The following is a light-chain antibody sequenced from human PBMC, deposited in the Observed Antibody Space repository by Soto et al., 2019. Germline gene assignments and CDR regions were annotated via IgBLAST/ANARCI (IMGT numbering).Light chain of an antibody. V-gene: IGKV1-39*01. J-gene: IGKJ3*01. Sequence: DIQMTQSPSSLSASVGDRVTITCRASQSISSYLNWYQQKPGKAPKLLIYAASSLQSGVPSSFSGSGSGTDFTLPISSMQPEDFATYYCQQSYSNPFTFGPGTKVDIK. CDR3: QQSYSNPFT. CDR2: AAS. CDR1: QSISSY.